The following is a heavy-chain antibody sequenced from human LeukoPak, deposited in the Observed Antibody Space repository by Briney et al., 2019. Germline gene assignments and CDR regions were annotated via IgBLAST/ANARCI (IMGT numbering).Heavy chain of an antibody. J-gene: IGHJ6*02. CDR3: ARSIGLTGGGVDV. V-gene: IGHV3-48*04. Sequence: GGSLRLSCAASGFTFSSYAMSWVRQAPGKGLEWVSYITDSGNTIHYADSVKGRFTISRDNAKNSLYLQMNSLRAEDTAVYYCARSIGLTGGGVDVWGQGTTVTVSS. CDR2: ITDSGNTI. CDR1: GFTFSSYA. D-gene: IGHD3-9*01.